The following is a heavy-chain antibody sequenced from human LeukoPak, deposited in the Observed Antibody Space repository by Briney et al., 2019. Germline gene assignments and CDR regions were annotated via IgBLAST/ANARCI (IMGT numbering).Heavy chain of an antibody. V-gene: IGHV3-7*03. Sequence: GRSLRLSCAASGFTFSSYAMHWVRQAPGKGLEWVANIKGDESQKYYVDSVKGRFTISRDNAKNSLYLQMNSLRAEDTALYYCVKIDTAMADYYYYGMDVWGQGTTVTVSS. J-gene: IGHJ6*02. CDR3: VKIDTAMADYYYYGMDV. D-gene: IGHD5-18*01. CDR1: GFTFSSYA. CDR2: IKGDESQK.